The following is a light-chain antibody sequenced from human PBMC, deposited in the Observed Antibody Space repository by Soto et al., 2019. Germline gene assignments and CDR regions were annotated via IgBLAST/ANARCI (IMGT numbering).Light chain of an antibody. V-gene: IGKV1-33*01. CDR2: DAS. J-gene: IGKJ3*01. CDR1: QDINNC. Sequence: DIQMTQSPSSLSASVGDRVTITCQASQDINNCLNWYYQKPGKAPKLLIYDASNLETGVPSRFSGSGSGTHFTFTISSLQPEDTATYYCQQYDNFPLTXGPGTKVDI. CDR3: QQYDNFPLT.